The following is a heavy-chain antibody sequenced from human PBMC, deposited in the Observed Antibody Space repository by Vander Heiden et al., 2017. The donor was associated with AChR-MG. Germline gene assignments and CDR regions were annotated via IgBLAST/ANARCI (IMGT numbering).Heavy chain of an antibody. V-gene: IGHV1-69*02. D-gene: IGHD2-15*01. CDR1: GGTFSSYT. CDR2: IIPILGIA. J-gene: IGHJ4*02. CDR3: ASDSKGVVVVAATLDY. Sequence: EVKKPGSSVKVSCKASGGTFSSYTLSWVRQAPGQGLEWLGRIIPILGIANYAQKFQGGVTITADTSTSTAYMELSSLRSEDTAVYYCASDSKGVVVVAATLDYWGQGTLVTVSS.